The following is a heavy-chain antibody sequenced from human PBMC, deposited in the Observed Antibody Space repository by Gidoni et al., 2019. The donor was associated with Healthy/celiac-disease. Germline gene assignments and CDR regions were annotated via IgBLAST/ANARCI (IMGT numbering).Heavy chain of an antibody. Sequence: QVQLQESGPGLVKPSQTLSLTCTVSGGSISSGGYYWSWIRQHPGKGLEWIGYIYYSGSTYYNPSLKSRVTISVDTSKNQFSLKLSSVTAADTAVYYCARVSAPIAARLWFDPWGQGTLVTVSS. CDR3: ARVSAPIAARLWFDP. J-gene: IGHJ5*02. V-gene: IGHV4-31*03. CDR2: IYYSGST. CDR1: GGSISSGGYY. D-gene: IGHD6-6*01.